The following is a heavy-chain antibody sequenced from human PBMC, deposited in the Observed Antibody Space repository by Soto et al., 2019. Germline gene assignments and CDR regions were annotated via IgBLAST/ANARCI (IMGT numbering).Heavy chain of an antibody. Sequence: QVQLVESGGGVVQPGRSLRLSCAASGFTFSTYAMHWVRQAPGKGLEWVAVISYDGSNKYFADSVKGRFTISRDNSKNTLYLQMNSLTAEDTAVYYCARDHNRVPDTYYWYFDLWGRGTLVTVSS. D-gene: IGHD2-2*02. V-gene: IGHV3-30-3*01. CDR2: ISYDGSNK. J-gene: IGHJ2*01. CDR3: ARDHNRVPDTYYWYFDL. CDR1: GFTFSTYA.